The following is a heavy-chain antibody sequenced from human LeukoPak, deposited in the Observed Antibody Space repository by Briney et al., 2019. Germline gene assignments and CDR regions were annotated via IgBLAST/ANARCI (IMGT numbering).Heavy chain of an antibody. CDR3: ARLKLGAYFDL. V-gene: IGHV4-59*08. D-gene: IGHD3-16*01. CDR1: GGSTSSDY. CDR2: VYNSGDT. J-gene: IGHJ2*01. Sequence: PSETLSLTCAVSGGSTSSDYWSWIRQSPGKGLEWVGYVYNSGDTGKNPSLKSRVTILLDTSKNQCSLKLTSVSAADTAVYYCARLKLGAYFDLWGRGTLVTVSS.